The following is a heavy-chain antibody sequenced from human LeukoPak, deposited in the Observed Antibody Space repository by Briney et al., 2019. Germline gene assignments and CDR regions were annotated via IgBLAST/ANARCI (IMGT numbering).Heavy chain of an antibody. CDR1: GGSISSSSYY. D-gene: IGHD6-13*01. J-gene: IGHJ5*02. Sequence: ASETLSLTCTVSGGSISSSSYYWGWFRQPPGKGLEGIGSIYYSGSTYYNPSLKSRVTISVDTSKNQFSLKLSSVTAADTAVYYCARISVGAAGNNWFDPWGQGTLVTVSS. V-gene: IGHV4-39*01. CDR3: ARISVGAAGNNWFDP. CDR2: IYYSGST.